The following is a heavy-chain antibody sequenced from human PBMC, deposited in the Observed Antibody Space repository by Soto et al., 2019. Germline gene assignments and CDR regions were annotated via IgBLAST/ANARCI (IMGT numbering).Heavy chain of an antibody. V-gene: IGHV4-39*01. D-gene: IGHD3-3*01. J-gene: IGHJ4*02. CDR2: IYYSGST. Sequence: QLQLQESGPGLVKPSETLSLTCTVSGGSISSSSYYWGWIRQPPGKGLEWIGSIYYSGSTYYNPSLKSRVTISVDTSKNQFSLKLSSVTAADTAVYYCARQGRVVIIPLPFDYWGQGTLVTVSS. CDR1: GGSISSSSYY. CDR3: ARQGRVVIIPLPFDY.